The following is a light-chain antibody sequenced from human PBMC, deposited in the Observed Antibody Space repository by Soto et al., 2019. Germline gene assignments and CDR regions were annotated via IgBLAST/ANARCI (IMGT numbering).Light chain of an antibody. CDR3: QQYSSYSWT. J-gene: IGKJ1*01. CDR1: QSISSW. V-gene: IGKV1-5*03. Sequence: DIQMTQSPSTLSASVGDRVTITCRASQSISSWLAWYQQKPGKAPKLLIYKASSLESGVPSRFSGSGSGTGFTLTISSLQPDDFATYYCQQYSSYSWTFGQGTKVDIK. CDR2: KAS.